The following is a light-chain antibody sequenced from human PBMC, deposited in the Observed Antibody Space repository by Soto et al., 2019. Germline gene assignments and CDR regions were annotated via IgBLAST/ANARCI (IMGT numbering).Light chain of an antibody. CDR2: AAS. V-gene: IGKV1-39*01. CDR3: ELKYRVPVS. Sequence: ASLSDKKTSTSRASLSITSYLSWYHQKPGKVPKLLIYAASTLQSGVPSRFRGSGSRADFSIRISSALSEDLLTLSCELKYRVPVSFDGGTKVDIK. J-gene: IGKJ4*01. CDR1: LSITSY.